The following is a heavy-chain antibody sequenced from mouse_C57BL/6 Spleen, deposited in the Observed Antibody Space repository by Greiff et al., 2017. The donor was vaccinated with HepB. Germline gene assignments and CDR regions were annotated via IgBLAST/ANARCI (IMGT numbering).Heavy chain of an antibody. Sequence: VQLQQSGPELVKPGASVKISCKASGYSSTGYYMNWVKQSPEKSLEWIGEINPSTGGTTYNQKFKAKATLTVDKSSSTAYMQLKSLTSEDSAVYYCARSGLGRGYWGQGTTLTVSS. D-gene: IGHD3-1*01. V-gene: IGHV1-42*01. CDR3: ARSGLGRGY. J-gene: IGHJ2*01. CDR1: GYSSTGYY. CDR2: INPSTGGT.